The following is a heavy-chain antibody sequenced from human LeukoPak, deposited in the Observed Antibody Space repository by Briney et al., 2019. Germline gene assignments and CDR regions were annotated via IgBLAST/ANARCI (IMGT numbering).Heavy chain of an antibody. V-gene: IGHV3-48*01. Sequence: GGSLRLSCAASGFIFSSYSMNWVRQAPGKGLEWVSYISSSGSTIYYADSVKGRFTISRDNAKNSLYLQMNSLRAEDTAVYYCAKDGGRYCSGGSCPDFDYWGQGTLVTVSS. CDR3: AKDGGRYCSGGSCPDFDY. CDR1: GFIFSSYS. D-gene: IGHD2-15*01. J-gene: IGHJ4*02. CDR2: ISSSGSTI.